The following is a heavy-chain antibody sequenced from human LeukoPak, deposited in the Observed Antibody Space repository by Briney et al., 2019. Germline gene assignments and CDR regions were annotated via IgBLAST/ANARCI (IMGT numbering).Heavy chain of an antibody. J-gene: IGHJ6*03. Sequence: SETPSLTCAVYGGSFSGYYWSWIRQPPGKGLEWIGEINHSGSTNYNPSLKSRVTISVDTSKNQFSLKLSSVTAADTAVYYCARGRPYSSSGNYYYYMDVWGKGTTVTVSS. CDR3: ARGRPYSSSGNYYYYMDV. CDR2: INHSGST. V-gene: IGHV4-34*01. D-gene: IGHD6-13*01. CDR1: GGSFSGYY.